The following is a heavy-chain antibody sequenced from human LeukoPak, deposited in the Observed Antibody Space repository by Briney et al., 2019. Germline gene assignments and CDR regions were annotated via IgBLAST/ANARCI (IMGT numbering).Heavy chain of an antibody. CDR3: TTYTVGATTSHFDY. CDR2: IKSRTDGGTT. Sequence: GGSLRLSCAASGFIFSNAWMSWARQAPGKGLEWLGRIKSRTDGGTTDYAAPVKGRFTISRDDSKNTLYLQMNSLKTEDTAVYYCTTYTVGATTSHFDYWGQGTLVTVSS. J-gene: IGHJ4*02. CDR1: GFIFSNAW. D-gene: IGHD1-26*01. V-gene: IGHV3-15*01.